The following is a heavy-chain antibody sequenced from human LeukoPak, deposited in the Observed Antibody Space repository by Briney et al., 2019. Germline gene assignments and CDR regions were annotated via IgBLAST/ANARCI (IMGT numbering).Heavy chain of an antibody. J-gene: IGHJ4*02. CDR2: ISGSGGST. Sequence: PGGSLRLSCAASGFTFSSYAMSWVRQAPGKGLEWGSAISGSGGSTYYADSVKGRFTISRDNSENTLYLQMNSMRAEDTAVYYCAKDLSSYYDSSGYQAYEYSGQGTLVTVSS. CDR1: GFTFSSYA. V-gene: IGHV3-23*01. D-gene: IGHD3-22*01. CDR3: AKDLSSYYDSSGYQAYEY.